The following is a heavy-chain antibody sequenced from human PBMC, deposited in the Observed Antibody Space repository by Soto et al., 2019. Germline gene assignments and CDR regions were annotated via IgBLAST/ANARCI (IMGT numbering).Heavy chain of an antibody. CDR3: ARRYGSVFDF. Sequence: PSETLSLTCSVSGGSITPYYWSWIRQAPGKGLEWIGYIYFAGTTTYNPSLKSRVTMSVDTSENHFSLRLTSVTAADTAVYYCARRYGSVFDFWGQGTLVTVSS. V-gene: IGHV4-59*01. J-gene: IGHJ4*02. D-gene: IGHD6-19*01. CDR2: IYFAGTT. CDR1: GGSITPYY.